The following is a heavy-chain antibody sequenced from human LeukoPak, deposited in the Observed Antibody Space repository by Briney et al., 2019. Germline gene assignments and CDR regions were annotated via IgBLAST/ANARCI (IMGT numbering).Heavy chain of an antibody. D-gene: IGHD2-2*03. CDR2: ISGSGGST. CDR3: AKEFGYCSSTSCFPFDY. Sequence: PGGSLRLPCAASGFTFSSYAMSLVRQAPGKGLEWVSAISGSGGSTYYADSVKGRFTISRDNSKNTLDLQMNSLRAEDMAVYYCAKEFGYCSSTSCFPFDYWGQGTLVTVSS. V-gene: IGHV3-23*01. CDR1: GFTFSSYA. J-gene: IGHJ4*02.